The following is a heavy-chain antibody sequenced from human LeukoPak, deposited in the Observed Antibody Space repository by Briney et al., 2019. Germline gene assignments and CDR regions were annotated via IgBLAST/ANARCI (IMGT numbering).Heavy chain of an antibody. CDR3: AREAVHPTAYYDFWSGYSRPPYYYYYGMDV. D-gene: IGHD3-3*01. J-gene: IGHJ6*02. CDR1: GGSISSYY. V-gene: IGHV4-59*12. CDR2: IYYSGST. Sequence: SETLSLTCTVSGGSISSYYWSWIRQPPGKGLEWIGYIYYSGSTNYNPSLKSRVTISVDTSKNQFSLKLSSVTAADTAVYYCAREAVHPTAYYDFWSGYSRPPYYYYYGMDVWGQGTTVTVSS.